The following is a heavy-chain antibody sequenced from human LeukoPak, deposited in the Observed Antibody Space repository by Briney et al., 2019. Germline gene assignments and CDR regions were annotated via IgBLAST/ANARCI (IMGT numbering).Heavy chain of an antibody. Sequence: SETLSLTCTVSGGSISSYYWSWIRQPAGKGLEWIGRIYTSGSTNYNPSLKSRVIISVDKSKNQFSLKLSSVTAADTAVYYCAGWYYYDSSGYHGGAFDIWGQGTMVTVSS. J-gene: IGHJ3*02. V-gene: IGHV4-4*07. D-gene: IGHD3-22*01. CDR1: GGSISSYY. CDR2: IYTSGST. CDR3: AGWYYYDSSGYHGGAFDI.